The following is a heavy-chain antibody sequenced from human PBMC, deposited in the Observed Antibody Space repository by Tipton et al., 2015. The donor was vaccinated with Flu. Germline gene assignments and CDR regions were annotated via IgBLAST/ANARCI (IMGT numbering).Heavy chain of an antibody. Sequence: YGIHWVRQAPGKGLEWVAFIQYDGNNKYYADSVKGRFTISRDNSKNTLYLQMNSLRTEDTAVFYCAKDGVEAAASGGGMDVWGRGTTVSVSS. V-gene: IGHV3-30*02. CDR3: AKDGVEAAASGGGMDV. CDR2: IQYDGNNK. J-gene: IGHJ6*02. CDR1: YG. D-gene: IGHD2-2*01.